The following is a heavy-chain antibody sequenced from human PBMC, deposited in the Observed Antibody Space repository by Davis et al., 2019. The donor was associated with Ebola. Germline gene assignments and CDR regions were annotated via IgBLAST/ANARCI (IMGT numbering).Heavy chain of an antibody. V-gene: IGHV4-59*08. D-gene: IGHD3-22*01. CDR2: IYYSGTT. Sequence: MPSETLSLTCTVSGTSISSYYWSWIRQPPGKGLEWIGYIYYSGTTNYNPSLESRVTISVDTSRNQFSLRLSSVTAADTAVYYCARQSGAFYYDSSGYYSSAFDIWGQGTMVTVSS. CDR1: GTSISSYY. CDR3: ARQSGAFYYDSSGYYSSAFDI. J-gene: IGHJ3*02.